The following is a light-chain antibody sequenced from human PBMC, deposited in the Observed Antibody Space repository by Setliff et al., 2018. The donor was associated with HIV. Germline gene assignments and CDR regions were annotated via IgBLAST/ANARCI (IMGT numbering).Light chain of an antibody. CDR1: SRDVGGYNY. J-gene: IGLJ1*01. CDR3: SSYAITNTLP. V-gene: IGLV2-14*01. CDR2: EVR. Sequence: QSVLAQPASVSGSPGQSITISCTGTSRDVGGYNYVSWYQQHPGKAPKIIIYEVRNRPSGVSNRFSGSKSGNTASLTISGLQTEDEADYYCSSYAITNTLPFGTGTKVTVL.